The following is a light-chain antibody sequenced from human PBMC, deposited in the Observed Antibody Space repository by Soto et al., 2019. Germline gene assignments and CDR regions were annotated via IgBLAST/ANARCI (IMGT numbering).Light chain of an antibody. CDR3: QQYYSFPYT. J-gene: IGKJ2*01. CDR2: GTS. CDR1: QGVGSH. Sequence: VIWVTQSPSLLSASIGDRVTVSCRVSQGVGSHLAWYQKRPGKAPELLIYGTSTLQSGVPSRFSGSGSGTDFTLTISWLQSEDFATYYCQQYYSFPYTFGQGTKLEIK. V-gene: IGKV1D-8*01.